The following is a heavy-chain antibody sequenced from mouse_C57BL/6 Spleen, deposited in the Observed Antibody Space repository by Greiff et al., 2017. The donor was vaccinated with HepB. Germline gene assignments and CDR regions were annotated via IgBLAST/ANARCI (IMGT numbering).Heavy chain of an antibody. CDR1: GYTFPSYW. CDR3: ARRSGSYAMDY. J-gene: IGHJ4*01. V-gene: IGHV1-61*01. CDR2: IYPSDSET. Sequence: QVQLQQPGAELVRPGSSVKLSCKASGYTFPSYWMDWVKQRPGQGLEWIGNIYPSDSETHYNQKFKDKATLTVDKSSSTAYMQLSSLTSEDSAVYYCARRSGSYAMDYWGQGTSVTVSS. D-gene: IGHD3-2*02.